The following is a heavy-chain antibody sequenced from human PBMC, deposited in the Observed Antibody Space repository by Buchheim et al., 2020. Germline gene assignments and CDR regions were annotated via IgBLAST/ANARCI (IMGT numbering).Heavy chain of an antibody. J-gene: IGHJ4*02. Sequence: DVQLVESGGGLIQPGGSLRLSCAASGFTFSSYSMNWVRQAPGKGLEWVSYISSGNTITTHYADSVLGRFTISRANAKNSLYLQMNSLRDEDTAVYYCARRGVREFDYWGQGTL. CDR1: GFTFSSYS. D-gene: IGHD1-26*01. CDR3: ARRGVREFDY. CDR2: ISSGNTITT. V-gene: IGHV3-48*02.